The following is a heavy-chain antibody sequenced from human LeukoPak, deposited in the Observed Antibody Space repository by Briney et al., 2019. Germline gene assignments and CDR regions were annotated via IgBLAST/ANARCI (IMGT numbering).Heavy chain of an antibody. J-gene: IGHJ4*02. D-gene: IGHD4-17*01. Sequence: GGSLRLSCAASGFTVSNYWMSWVRQAPGKGLVWISRISGDGRTISYADSVKGRFTISRDDAKNLLYLDMNSLRAEDTAVYYCARGHTAVTRHFDFWGQGTLVTVSS. V-gene: IGHV3-74*01. CDR3: ARGHTAVTRHFDF. CDR1: GFTVSNYW. CDR2: ISGDGRTI.